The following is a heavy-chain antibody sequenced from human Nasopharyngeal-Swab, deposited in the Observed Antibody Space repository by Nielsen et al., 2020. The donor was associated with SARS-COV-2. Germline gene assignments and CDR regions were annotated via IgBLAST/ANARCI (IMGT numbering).Heavy chain of an antibody. V-gene: IGHV3-33*06. Sequence: GGSLRLSCAASGFTFSSYGMHWVRQAPGKGLEWVAVIWYDGSNKYYADSVKGRFTISRDNSKNTLYLQMNSLRAEDTAVYYCAKPLIMIYYYYYGMDVWGQGTTVTVSS. D-gene: IGHD3-16*01. J-gene: IGHJ6*02. CDR3: AKPLIMIYYYYYGMDV. CDR2: IWYDGSNK. CDR1: GFTFSSYG.